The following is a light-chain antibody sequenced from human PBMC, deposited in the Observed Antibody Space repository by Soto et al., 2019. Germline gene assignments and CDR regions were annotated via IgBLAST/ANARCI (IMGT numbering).Light chain of an antibody. CDR3: QQYYNPPLT. V-gene: IGKV4-1*01. CDR2: WAS. CDR1: QSVLYSSNNKNY. J-gene: IGKJ4*01. Sequence: DIVMTQSPDSPAVSLGERATINCKSSQSVLYSSNNKNYLAWYQQKAGQPPKLLIYWASTRQSGVPDRFSGSGSETDFTLTISSLQAEDVAIYYCQQYYNPPLTFGGGTKVEIK.